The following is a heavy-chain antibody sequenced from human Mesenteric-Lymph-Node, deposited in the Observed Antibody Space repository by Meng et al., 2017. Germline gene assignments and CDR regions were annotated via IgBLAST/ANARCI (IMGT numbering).Heavy chain of an antibody. CDR1: GFTFSIYW. J-gene: IGHJ3*02. Sequence: GESLKISCAASGFTFSIYWMTWVRQAPGKGLEWVANIKEDGSDKNYVDSVKGRFTISRDNAKNSLYLQMNSLRAEDTAVYYCARVNGGGDIVVVVAAYDAFDIWGQGTMVTVSS. V-gene: IGHV3-7*01. CDR2: IKEDGSDK. CDR3: ARVNGGGDIVVVVAAYDAFDI. D-gene: IGHD2-15*01.